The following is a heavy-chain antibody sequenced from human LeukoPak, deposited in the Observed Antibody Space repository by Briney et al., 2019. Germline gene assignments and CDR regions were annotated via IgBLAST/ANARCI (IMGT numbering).Heavy chain of an antibody. V-gene: IGHV1-18*01. CDR1: GYTFTSYG. CDR2: ISAYNGNT. D-gene: IGHD2-2*01. Sequence: GASVKVSCKASGYTFTSYGISWVRQAPGQGLEWMGWISAYNGNTNYAQKLQGRVTMTTDTSTSTAYMELRSLRSDDTAVYYCARAGRYCSNTSCSGWYNWFDPWGQGTLVTVSS. CDR3: ARAGRYCSNTSCSGWYNWFDP. J-gene: IGHJ5*02.